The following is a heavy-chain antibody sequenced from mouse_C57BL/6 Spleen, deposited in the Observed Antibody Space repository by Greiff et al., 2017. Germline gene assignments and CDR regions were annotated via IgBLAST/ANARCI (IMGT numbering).Heavy chain of an antibody. Sequence: EVQLVESGGGLVQPGESLKLSCESNEYEFPSHDMSWVRKTPEKRLELVAAINSDGGSTYYPDTMEVRFIISRDNTKKTLYLQMSSLRSEDTALYYCARDGGGYYGSYWYVDVWGTGTTVTVSS. CDR3: ARDGGGYYGSYWYVDV. J-gene: IGHJ1*03. CDR2: INSDGGST. D-gene: IGHD1-1*01. CDR1: EYEFPSHD. V-gene: IGHV5-2*01.